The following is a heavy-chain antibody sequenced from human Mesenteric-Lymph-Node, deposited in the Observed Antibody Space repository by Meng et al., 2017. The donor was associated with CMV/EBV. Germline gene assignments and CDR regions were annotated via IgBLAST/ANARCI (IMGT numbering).Heavy chain of an antibody. D-gene: IGHD3-16*01. CDR3: AREYGYDD. CDR2: ISYDGSNR. Sequence: GESLKISCAASGFTFSSFGMHWVRQAPGKGLEWVAFISYDGSNRYYADSVKGRFTISRDNSKNTLSLQMNSLRAEDTAVYYCAREYGYDDWGQGTLVTVSS. CDR1: GFTFSSFG. V-gene: IGHV3-30*04. J-gene: IGHJ4*02.